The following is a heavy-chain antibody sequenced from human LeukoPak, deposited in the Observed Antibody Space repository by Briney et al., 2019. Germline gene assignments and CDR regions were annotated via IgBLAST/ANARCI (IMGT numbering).Heavy chain of an antibody. J-gene: IGHJ3*02. CDR3: TRVQGGTYNTFDI. D-gene: IGHD3-10*01. Sequence: PGGSLRLSCAASGFSVSRAWLSWVRQAPGKGLEWVGRIKTKRDGGTVDYAAPVKGRFTISGDESKDTVYLEMNELKPEDTAVYYCTRVQGGTYNTFDIWGQGTVVTVSS. CDR2: IKTKRDGGTV. CDR1: GFSVSRAW. V-gene: IGHV3-15*01.